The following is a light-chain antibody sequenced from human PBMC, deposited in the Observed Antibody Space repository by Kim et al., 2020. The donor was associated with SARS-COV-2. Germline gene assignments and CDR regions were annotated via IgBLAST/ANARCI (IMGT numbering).Light chain of an antibody. J-gene: IGKJ1*01. V-gene: IGKV1-27*01. Sequence: DIQMTQSPSSLSASVGDRVTITCRASQGISNSLAWYQQKPGRVPSLLIYAASTLQSGVPSRFSGSGSGTDFTLTISSLQPEDVATYYCQKYNSAPWTFGQGTKVDIK. CDR1: QGISNS. CDR2: AAS. CDR3: QKYNSAPWT.